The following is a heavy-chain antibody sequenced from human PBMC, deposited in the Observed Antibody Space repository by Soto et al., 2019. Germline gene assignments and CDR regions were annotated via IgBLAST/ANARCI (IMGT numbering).Heavy chain of an antibody. CDR1: GFTFSDYY. J-gene: IGHJ6*03. CDR3: ATLPHVHYYYYYMDV. Sequence: GGSLRLSCAASGFTFSDYYMSWIRQAPGKGLEWVSYISSSGSTIYYADSVKGRFTISRDNAKNSLYLQMNSLRAEDTAVYYCATLPHVHYYYYYMDVWGKGTTVTVSS. V-gene: IGHV3-11*01. CDR2: ISSSGSTI. D-gene: IGHD1-26*01.